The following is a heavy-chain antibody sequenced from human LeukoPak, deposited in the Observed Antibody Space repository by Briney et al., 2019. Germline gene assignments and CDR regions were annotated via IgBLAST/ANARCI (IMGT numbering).Heavy chain of an antibody. CDR3: AELGITMIGGV. V-gene: IGHV3-23*01. CDR1: GFTFSSYG. CDR2: ISGSGGST. D-gene: IGHD3-10*02. J-gene: IGHJ6*04. Sequence: GGTLRLSCAASGFTFSSYGMSWVRQAPGKGLEWVSSISGSGGSTYYADSVRGRFTISRDNAKNSLYLQMNSLRAEDTAVYYCAELGITMIGGVWGKGTTVTISS.